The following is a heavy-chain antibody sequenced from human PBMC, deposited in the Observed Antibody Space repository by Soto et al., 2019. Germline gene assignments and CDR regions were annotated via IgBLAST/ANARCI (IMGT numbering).Heavy chain of an antibody. D-gene: IGHD1-1*01. CDR1: GGSINSGFFY. CDR2: QYYSGST. CDR3: ARGDDFAGNDYFDY. V-gene: IGHV4-39*01. J-gene: IGHJ4*02. Sequence: SETLSLTCIVSGGSINSGFFYWGWIRQAPGKGLEYIGSQYYSGSTYYNPSLKSRVNIFIDTSKNQFSLKLSSVTAADTAVYFCARGDDFAGNDYFDYWGQGLLVTVSS.